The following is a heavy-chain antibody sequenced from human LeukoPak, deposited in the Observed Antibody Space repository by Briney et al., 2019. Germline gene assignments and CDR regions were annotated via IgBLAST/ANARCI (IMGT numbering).Heavy chain of an antibody. J-gene: IGHJ4*02. D-gene: IGHD2-21*02. V-gene: IGHV4-38-2*02. Sequence: PSETLSLTCTVSGYSISSGYYWGWIRQPPGKGLEWIGSIYHSGSTYYNPSLKSRVTISVDTSKNQFSLKLSSVTAADTAVYYCAREFPLDCGGDCYTFDYWGQGTLVTVSS. CDR2: IYHSGST. CDR1: GYSISSGYY. CDR3: AREFPLDCGGDCYTFDY.